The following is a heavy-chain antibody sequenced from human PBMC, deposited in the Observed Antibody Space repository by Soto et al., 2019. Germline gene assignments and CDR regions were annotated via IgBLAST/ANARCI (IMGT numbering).Heavy chain of an antibody. CDR2: IIPIFGTA. V-gene: IGHV1-69*13. D-gene: IGHD4-17*01. Sequence: SVKVSCKASGGTFSSYAISWVRQAPGQGLEWMGGIIPIFGTANYAQKFQGRVTITADESTSTAYMELSSLRSEDTAVYYCARIHYGGTTSDFDYWGQGTLVTVSS. CDR1: GGTFSSYA. CDR3: ARIHYGGTTSDFDY. J-gene: IGHJ4*02.